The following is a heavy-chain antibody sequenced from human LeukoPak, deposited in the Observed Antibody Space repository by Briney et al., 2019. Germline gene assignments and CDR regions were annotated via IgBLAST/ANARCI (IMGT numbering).Heavy chain of an antibody. Sequence: PGGCLRLSCAASGFTFSSYAMGWVRRAPRRRLEWVSGISGSDSTTYYADSVKGRFTISRDNSKNTLYLQMNSLRAEDTAVYYCAKSFKPYNSGWYYFDYWGQGTLVTVSS. CDR1: GFTFSSYA. J-gene: IGHJ4*02. V-gene: IGHV3-23*01. CDR3: AKSFKPYNSGWYYFDY. D-gene: IGHD6-19*01. CDR2: ISGSDSTT.